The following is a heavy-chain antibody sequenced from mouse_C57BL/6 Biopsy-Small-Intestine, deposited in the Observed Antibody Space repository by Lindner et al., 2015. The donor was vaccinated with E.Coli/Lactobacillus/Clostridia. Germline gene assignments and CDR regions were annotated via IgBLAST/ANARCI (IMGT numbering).Heavy chain of an antibody. Sequence: VQLQESGPELVKPGASVKISCKASGYSFTDYNMNWVKQSNGKSLEWIGVTNPNYGTIAYNQKFKDKATLTVDQSSRTAYMQLNSLTSEDSAIYYCARSITAVVAPYYFDYWGQGTTLTVSS. CDR3: ARSITAVVAPYYFDY. CDR2: TNPNYGTI. D-gene: IGHD1-1*01. J-gene: IGHJ2*01. CDR1: GYSFTDYN. V-gene: IGHV1-39*01.